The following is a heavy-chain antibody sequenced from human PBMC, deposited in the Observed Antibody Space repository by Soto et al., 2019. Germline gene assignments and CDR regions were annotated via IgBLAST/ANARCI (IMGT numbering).Heavy chain of an antibody. Sequence: GASVKVSCKASGYTFTSYGISWVRQAPGQGLEWMGWISAYNGNTNYAQKLQGRVTMTTDTSTSTAYMELRSLRSDDTAVYYCARDQAYYYDSSGYYSPWDFDYWGKGTLVTVSS. CDR3: ARDQAYYYDSSGYYSPWDFDY. CDR2: ISAYNGNT. V-gene: IGHV1-18*04. D-gene: IGHD3-22*01. J-gene: IGHJ4*02. CDR1: GYTFTSYG.